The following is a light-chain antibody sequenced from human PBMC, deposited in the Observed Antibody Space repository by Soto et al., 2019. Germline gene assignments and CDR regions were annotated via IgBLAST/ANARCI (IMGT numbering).Light chain of an antibody. CDR2: KAS. V-gene: IGKV1-5*03. Sequence: DIQMTQSPSTLSASVGDRVTITCRASQSISSWLAWYQQKPGKAPKLLIYKASSVESGVPSRFSGSGSGTEFTLTISSLQPDDVVTYYCQQYNRYPRTFGQGTKLEIK. CDR1: QSISSW. CDR3: QQYNRYPRT. J-gene: IGKJ1*01.